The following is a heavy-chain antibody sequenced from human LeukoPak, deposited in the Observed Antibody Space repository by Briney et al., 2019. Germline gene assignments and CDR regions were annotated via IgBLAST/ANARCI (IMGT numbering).Heavy chain of an antibody. Sequence: GGSLRLSCADSGFTFSSSWMTWVRQAPGKGLEWVANINQDGSVKHYVDSMKGRFTISRDNAKNSLFLLMNSLRAEDTAVYFCASGDVFNYWGQGTLVTVSS. CDR2: INQDGSVK. CDR1: GFTFSSSW. CDR3: ASGDVFNY. J-gene: IGHJ4*02. D-gene: IGHD4-17*01. V-gene: IGHV3-7*01.